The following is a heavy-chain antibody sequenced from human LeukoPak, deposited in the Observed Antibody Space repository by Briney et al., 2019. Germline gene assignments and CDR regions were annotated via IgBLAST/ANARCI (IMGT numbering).Heavy chain of an antibody. J-gene: IGHJ6*02. CDR2: IYYSGST. CDR3: ARDLLVAALLGRGYYYYGMDV. D-gene: IGHD2-15*01. V-gene: IGHV4-30-4*01. Sequence: SQTLSLTCTVSGGSISSGDYYWSWIRQPPGKGLEWIGYIYYSGSTYYNPSLKSRVTISVDTSKNQFSLKLSSVTAADTAVYYCARDLLVAALLGRGYYYYGMDVWGQGTTVTVSS. CDR1: GGSISSGDYY.